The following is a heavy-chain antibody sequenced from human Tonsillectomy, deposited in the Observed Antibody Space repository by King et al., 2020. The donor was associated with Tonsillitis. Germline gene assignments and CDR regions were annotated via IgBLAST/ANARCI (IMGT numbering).Heavy chain of an antibody. CDR1: GFTFSSYA. V-gene: IGHV3-30-3*01. Sequence: QLVQSGGGVVQPGRSLRLSCAASGFTFSSYAMHWVRQAPGKGLEWVAVISYEGSNKYYADSVKGRFTISRDNSKNTLYLQMNSLRAEDTAVYYCAREPNSSSWLFDYWGQGTLVTVSS. CDR2: ISYEGSNK. D-gene: IGHD6-13*01. CDR3: AREPNSSSWLFDY. J-gene: IGHJ4*02.